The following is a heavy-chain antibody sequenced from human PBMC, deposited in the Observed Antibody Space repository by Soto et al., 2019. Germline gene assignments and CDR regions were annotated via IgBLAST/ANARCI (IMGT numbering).Heavy chain of an antibody. CDR3: ARDRAPRGWSYLDL. CDR1: GGSFSDYA. J-gene: IGHJ4*02. Sequence: QVQLVQSGAEVKKPGSSVKISCKAFGGSFSDYAISWVRQAPGQGLEWMGGIIPIFGTPNYAQKFQDRVTFTAHESTNTAYMELSRLTSEDTAVYYCARDRAPRGWSYLDLWGQGTQVTVSS. D-gene: IGHD2-15*01. CDR2: IIPIFGTP. V-gene: IGHV1-69*01.